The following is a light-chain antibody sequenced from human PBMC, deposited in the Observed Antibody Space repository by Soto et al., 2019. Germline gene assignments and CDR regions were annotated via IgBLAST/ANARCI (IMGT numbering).Light chain of an antibody. CDR1: SSDVGGYDY. Sequence: QSALTQAASVSGSPGQSITISCTGTSSDVGGYDYVSWYQQHPGKAPKLMIYEVSNRPSGVSYRFSGSKSGNTASLTISGLQAEDEADYYCSSFTSSSTLLFGGGTKVPS. CDR3: SSFTSSSTLL. V-gene: IGLV2-14*01. J-gene: IGLJ2*01. CDR2: EVS.